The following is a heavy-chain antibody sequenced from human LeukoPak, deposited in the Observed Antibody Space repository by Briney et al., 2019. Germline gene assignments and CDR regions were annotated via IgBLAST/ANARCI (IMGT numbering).Heavy chain of an antibody. V-gene: IGHV3-23*01. D-gene: IGHD3-22*01. J-gene: IGHJ3*02. CDR1: GFTFRTFA. Sequence: PGGSLRLSCAASGFTFRTFAMSWVRQAPGKGLECVSVISAGGGNTYYADSVKGRFTISRDNSKNTLSLHMNTLRAEDTAVYYCAKDLLQTFFFDSSGYYSDAFGMWGQGTMVTVSP. CDR2: ISAGGGNT. CDR3: AKDLLQTFFFDSSGYYSDAFGM.